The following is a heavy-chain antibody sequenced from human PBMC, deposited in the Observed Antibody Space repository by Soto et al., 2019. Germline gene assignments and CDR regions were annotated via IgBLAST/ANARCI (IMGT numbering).Heavy chain of an antibody. D-gene: IGHD4-17*01. CDR2: IRHTGDDI. Sequence: LLESGGGLVQPGGSLRLSCAASGFTFSKYAMSWLRQAPGKGLEWVSSIRHTGDDIKYADSVKGRFTMSRDNSRDTVYLEMNSVRGEDTAIYYCTKIGRGDAWDMLFESWGQGTPVIVSS. V-gene: IGHV3-23*01. CDR1: GFTFSKYA. J-gene: IGHJ5*01. CDR3: TKIGRGDAWDMLFES.